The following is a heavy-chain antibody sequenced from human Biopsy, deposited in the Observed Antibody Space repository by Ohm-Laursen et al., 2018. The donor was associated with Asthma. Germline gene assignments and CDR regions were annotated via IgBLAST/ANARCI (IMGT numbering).Heavy chain of an antibody. CDR2: ISPVFGST. CDR3: ARGPELDV. V-gene: IGHV1-69*06. Sequence: SVKVSCKASGGTFGNYAISWVRQAPGLGLEWMGGISPVFGSTNIAQKFQGRVTISADIFTKTAYLEVSSLRSDDTAVYYCARGPELDVWGQGTTVTVSS. CDR1: GGTFGNYA. J-gene: IGHJ6*02.